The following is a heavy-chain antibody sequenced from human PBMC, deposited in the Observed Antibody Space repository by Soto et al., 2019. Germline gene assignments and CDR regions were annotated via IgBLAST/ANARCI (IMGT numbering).Heavy chain of an antibody. J-gene: IGHJ4*02. CDR3: AREAREGC. V-gene: IGHV3-23*01. CDR2: ITASGTST. Sequence: EVQLLDSGGGLVQPGGSLRLSCAASGFTFSNYVMNWVRQAPGKGLEWVSAITASGTSTYYADSVKGRFTISRDNSKNTLYLQMNSLGADDTAVYYCAREAREGCWGQGTLVTVSS. D-gene: IGHD5-12*01. CDR1: GFTFSNYV.